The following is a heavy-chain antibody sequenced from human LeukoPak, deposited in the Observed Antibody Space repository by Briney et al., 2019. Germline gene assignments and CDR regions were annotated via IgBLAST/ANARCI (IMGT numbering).Heavy chain of an antibody. CDR1: GYTFTGYY. Sequence: ASVKVSCKTSGYTFTGYYIYWLRRAPGQGLEWMGWINPKSDVTNSAQKFQGRVTLTRDTSISTAYMELSRLRYDDTAVYYCARDLGYFDPYDYWGQGTLVTVSS. D-gene: IGHD3-9*01. V-gene: IGHV1-2*02. CDR3: ARDLGYFDPYDY. CDR2: INPKSDVT. J-gene: IGHJ4*02.